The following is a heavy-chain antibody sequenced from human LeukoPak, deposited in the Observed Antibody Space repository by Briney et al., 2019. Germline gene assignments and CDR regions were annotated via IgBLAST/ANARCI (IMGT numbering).Heavy chain of an antibody. CDR1: GGSISSSSYY. CDR3: ARGGSPDV. CDR2: MYVSDNT. J-gene: IGHJ6*04. Sequence: PSETLSLTCTVSGGSISSSSYYWGWIRQPAGKGLEWIGRMYVSDNTNYNPSLSQSPSLRSRVTLSVDMSKRQFCLTLTSVTAADTALYYCARGGSPDVWGKGTTVTVFS. D-gene: IGHD3-16*01. V-gene: IGHV4-61*05.